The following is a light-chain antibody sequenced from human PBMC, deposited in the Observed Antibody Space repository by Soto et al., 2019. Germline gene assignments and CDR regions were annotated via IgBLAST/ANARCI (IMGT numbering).Light chain of an antibody. CDR2: GAS. Sequence: ETVMTQSPATLSVSPGERAILSCRASQSVSSSLAWYQQKPGQAPRLLIYGASTRATGIPARFSGSGSGTEFTLTIDRLEPEDVAVYYCQQYVKSPWTFGQGTKVDIK. J-gene: IGKJ1*01. CDR1: QSVSSS. V-gene: IGKV3-15*01. CDR3: QQYVKSPWT.